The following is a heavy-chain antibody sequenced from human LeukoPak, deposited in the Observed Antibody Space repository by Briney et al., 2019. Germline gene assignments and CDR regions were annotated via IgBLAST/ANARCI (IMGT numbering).Heavy chain of an antibody. D-gene: IGHD1-26*01. CDR2: IYTSGST. CDR1: GGSISSYY. J-gene: IGHJ4*02. Sequence: SETLSLTCTVSGGSISSYYWSWIRQPPGKGLEGIGYIYTSGSTNYNPSLKSRVTISVDTSKNQFSLKLSSVTAADTAVYYCARQTGSGSYYFFDYWGQGTLVTVSS. V-gene: IGHV4-4*09. CDR3: ARQTGSGSYYFFDY.